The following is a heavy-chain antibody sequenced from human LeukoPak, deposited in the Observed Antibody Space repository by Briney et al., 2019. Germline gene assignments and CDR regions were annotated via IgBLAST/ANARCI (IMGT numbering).Heavy chain of an antibody. Sequence: GGSLRLSCATSGFTFSSYGMHWVRQAPGKGLEWVAVIWYDGSNKYHADSVKGRFTISRDNSKNKLYLQMNSLRAEDTAVYYCVRAAYDSTGYLTLWGQGTLVTVSS. D-gene: IGHD3-22*01. J-gene: IGHJ4*02. CDR3: VRAAYDSTGYLTL. V-gene: IGHV3-33*01. CDR2: IWYDGSNK. CDR1: GFTFSSYG.